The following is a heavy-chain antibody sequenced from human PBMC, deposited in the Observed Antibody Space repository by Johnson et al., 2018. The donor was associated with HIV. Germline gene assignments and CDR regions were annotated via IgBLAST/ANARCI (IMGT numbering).Heavy chain of an antibody. J-gene: IGHJ3*02. D-gene: IGHD3-10*01. Sequence: VQLVESGGGLVQPGRSLRLSCTASGFTFGDFAMSWVRQAPGKGLEWVAVISYDGSNKYYADSVKGRFTISRYNSKNTRYLQMNSLRAEDTAVYYCARSGGLLWFVESSSDAFDIWGQGTMVTVSS. CDR2: ISYDGSNK. CDR3: ARSGGLLWFVESSSDAFDI. CDR1: GFTFGDFA. V-gene: IGHV3-30*14.